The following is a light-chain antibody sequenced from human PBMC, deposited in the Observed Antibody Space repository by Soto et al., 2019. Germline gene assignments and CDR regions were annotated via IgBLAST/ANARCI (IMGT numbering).Light chain of an antibody. CDR3: QQANSPFA. CDR1: QGISTW. J-gene: IGKJ3*01. V-gene: IGKV1-12*01. Sequence: DIRMTQSPSPVSASVGDRVNISGRASQGISTWLAWYQQKPGKAPKLLIYAATSLQSGVPSRVSGSGFGTLFTLTINSLQPEDFTTYYCQQANSPFAFGPGTTVDIK. CDR2: AAT.